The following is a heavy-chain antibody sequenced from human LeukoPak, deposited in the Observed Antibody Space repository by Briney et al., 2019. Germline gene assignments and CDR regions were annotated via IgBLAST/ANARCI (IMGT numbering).Heavy chain of an antibody. CDR2: ISAYNGDT. V-gene: IGHV1-18*01. CDR1: GYTFINYG. Sequence: GASVKVSCKASGYTFINYGITWVRQAPGQGLEWMGWISAYNGDTNYAQKLHGRVTMSIDASRNTAYMELRSLRSGDPAVYYCARDGDVVVGVAADRFDYWGQGTLVTVSS. J-gene: IGHJ4*02. CDR3: ARDGDVVVGVAADRFDY. D-gene: IGHD2-15*01.